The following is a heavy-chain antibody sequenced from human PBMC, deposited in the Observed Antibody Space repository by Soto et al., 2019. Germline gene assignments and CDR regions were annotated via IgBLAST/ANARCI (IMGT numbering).Heavy chain of an antibody. V-gene: IGHV3-23*01. CDR2: ISGSGGST. CDR3: AKLLDSSSWSFDY. J-gene: IGHJ4*02. D-gene: IGHD6-13*01. Sequence: PWGSLTLSCAASGFTFSSYAMSWVLQAPGKGLEWVSAISGSGGSTYYADSVKGRFTISRDNSKNTLYLQMNSLRAEDTAVYYCAKLLDSSSWSFDYRGQGTRVTLSS. CDR1: GFTFSSYA.